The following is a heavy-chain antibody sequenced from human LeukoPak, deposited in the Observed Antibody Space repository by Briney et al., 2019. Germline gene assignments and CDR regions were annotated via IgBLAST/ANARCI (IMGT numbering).Heavy chain of an antibody. J-gene: IGHJ4*02. Sequence: PGGSLRLSCAASGFTFSSYSMNWVRQAPGKGLEWVSSISSSSYIYYADSVKGRFTISRDNAKNSLYLQMNSLRAEDTAAYYCAREVVAVAGFDYWGQDPGHRLL. V-gene: IGHV3-21*01. CDR3: AREVVAVAGFDY. CDR2: ISSSSYI. CDR1: GFTFSSYS. D-gene: IGHD6-19*01.